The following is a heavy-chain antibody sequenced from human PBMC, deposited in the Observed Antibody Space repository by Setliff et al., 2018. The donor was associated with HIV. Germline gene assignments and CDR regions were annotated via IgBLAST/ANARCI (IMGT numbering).Heavy chain of an antibody. CDR1: GYRFIGHY. CDR2: INPETGDP. V-gene: IGHV1-2*02. CDR3: ASDLNWASADY. J-gene: IGHJ4*02. D-gene: IGHD7-27*01. Sequence: GASVKVSCKTSGYRFIGHYLHWVRLAPGQGPEWVGWINPETGDPNYAQKFRGRVLMTRDTSITTAFLHVAKLTVDDTAIYYCASDLNWASADYWGQGILVTVSS.